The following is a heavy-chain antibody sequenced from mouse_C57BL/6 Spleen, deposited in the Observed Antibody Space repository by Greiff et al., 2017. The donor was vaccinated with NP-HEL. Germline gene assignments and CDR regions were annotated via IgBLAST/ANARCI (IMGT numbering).Heavy chain of an antibody. CDR3: ARDVSY. CDR1: GFTFSSYG. J-gene: IGHJ2*01. CDR2: ISSGGSYT. Sequence: VMLVESGGDLVKPGGSLKLSCAASGFTFSSYGMSWVRQTPDKRLEWVATISSGGSYTYYPDSVKGRFTISRDNAKNTLYLQMSSLKSEDTAMYYCARDVSYWGQGTTLTVSS. V-gene: IGHV5-6*01.